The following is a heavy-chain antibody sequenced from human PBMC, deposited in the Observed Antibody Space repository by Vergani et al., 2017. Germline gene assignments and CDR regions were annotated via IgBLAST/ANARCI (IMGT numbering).Heavy chain of an antibody. CDR3: ARAYGDKRWGLVGWFDP. CDR2: IYYSGST. J-gene: IGHJ5*02. V-gene: IGHV4-61*05. D-gene: IGHD4-17*01. CDR1: GGSISSSNDY. Sequence: QLQLQESGPGLVKPSETLSLTCSVSGGSISSSNDYWGWIRQPPGKGLEWIGYIYYSGSTNYNPSLKSRVTISVDTSKNQFSLKLSSVTAADTAVYYCARAYGDKRWGLVGWFDPWGQGTLVTVSS.